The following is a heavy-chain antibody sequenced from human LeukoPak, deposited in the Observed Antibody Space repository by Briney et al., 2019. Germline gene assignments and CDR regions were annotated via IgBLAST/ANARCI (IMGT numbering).Heavy chain of an antibody. CDR3: ATPPAGLGGYFDY. V-gene: IGHV4-39*01. CDR2: IYYSGTT. Sequence: SETLSLTCTVSGGSISSTNYYWGWIRQPPGEGLEWIGSIYYSGTTYYNPSLKSRVTISADTSKNQLSLKLTSVTAADTAVYYCATPPAGLGGYFDYWGQGTLVTVSS. CDR1: GGSISSTNYY. D-gene: IGHD6-19*01. J-gene: IGHJ4*02.